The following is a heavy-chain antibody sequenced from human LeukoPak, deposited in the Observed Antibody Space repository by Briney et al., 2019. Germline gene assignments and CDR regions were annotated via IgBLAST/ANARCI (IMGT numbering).Heavy chain of an antibody. CDR1: GFTFSSYD. V-gene: IGHV3-64*01. Sequence: RGSLRLSCAASGFTFSSYDMHWVRQAPGKGLEYVSAISTNGGSTDYANSVKGRFTISRDNSKNTLYLQMGSLRAEDMAVYYCARYCSSTSCYCDWGQGTLVTVSS. CDR2: ISTNGGST. D-gene: IGHD2-2*01. J-gene: IGHJ4*02. CDR3: ARYCSSTSCYCD.